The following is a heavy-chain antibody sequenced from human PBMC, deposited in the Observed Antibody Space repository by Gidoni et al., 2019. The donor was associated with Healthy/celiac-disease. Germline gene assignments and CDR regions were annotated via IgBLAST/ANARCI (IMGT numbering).Heavy chain of an antibody. D-gene: IGHD1-26*01. CDR1: GFPFSSYS. Sequence: EVQLVESGGGLVKPGGSLRLSCAASGFPFSSYSMNWVRQAPGKGLEWVSSISSSSSYIYYADSVKGRFTISRDNAKNSLYLQMNSLRAEDTAVYYCARRGGSYYEPTDYWGQGTLVTVSS. J-gene: IGHJ4*02. V-gene: IGHV3-21*01. CDR2: ISSSSSYI. CDR3: ARRGGSYYEPTDY.